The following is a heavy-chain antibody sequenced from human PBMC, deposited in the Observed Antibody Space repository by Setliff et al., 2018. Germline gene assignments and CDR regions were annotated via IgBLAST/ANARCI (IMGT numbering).Heavy chain of an antibody. D-gene: IGHD3-10*01. V-gene: IGHV4-4*08. CDR2: VYSTGTT. Sequence: SETLSLTCNVSGGSMRSHYWNWIRQPPGKGPEWIGYVYSTGTTTYNPLLKSRATMSVDTSRKNFSLRLTSVTAADTAVYYCARSNMGNYYDSGRYYYYYYMDVWGKGTTVTVSS. CDR1: GGSMRSHY. J-gene: IGHJ6*03. CDR3: ARSNMGNYYDSGRYYYYYYMDV.